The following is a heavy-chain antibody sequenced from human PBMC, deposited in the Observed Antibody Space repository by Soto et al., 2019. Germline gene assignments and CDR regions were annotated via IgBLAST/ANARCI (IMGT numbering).Heavy chain of an antibody. J-gene: IGHJ6*02. Sequence: GGSLRLSCAASGFTFSDYSMNWVCQAPGKGLEWVSYISRSGSDIYYADSVKGRFTISRDNAKNSLFLQMNSLRAEDTAVYYCATVGYCSSTSCQTRYYYYGMDVWGQGTTVTVSS. CDR2: ISRSGSDI. CDR3: ATVGYCSSTSCQTRYYYYGMDV. D-gene: IGHD2-2*03. V-gene: IGHV3-11*01. CDR1: GFTFSDYS.